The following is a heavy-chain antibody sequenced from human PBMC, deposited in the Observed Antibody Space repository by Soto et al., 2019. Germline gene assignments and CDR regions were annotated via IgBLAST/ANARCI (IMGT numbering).Heavy chain of an antibody. CDR3: ARHGAGYSSSWYGYQAVFCIDY. CDR1: GYSFTSYW. Sequence: GESLKISCKGSGYSFTSYWIGWVRQMPGKGLEWMGIIYPGDSDTRYSPSFQGQVTISADKSISTAYLQWSSLKASDTAMYYCARHGAGYSSSWYGYQAVFCIDYWGQGTLVTVSS. J-gene: IGHJ4*02. CDR2: IYPGDSDT. V-gene: IGHV5-51*01. D-gene: IGHD6-13*01.